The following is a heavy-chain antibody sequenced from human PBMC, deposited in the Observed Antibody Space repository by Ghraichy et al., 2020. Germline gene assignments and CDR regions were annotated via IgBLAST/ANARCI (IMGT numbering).Heavy chain of an antibody. CDR2: ISSGGSSI. D-gene: IGHD1-7*01. CDR1: GFTFSIYE. J-gene: IGHJ6*02. CDR3: ARATGTTSRDNYNGMDV. Sequence: GGSLRLSCAASGFTFSIYEMNWVRQAPGKGLEWVSYISSGGSSIWYADSVKGRFTNSRDNAKNSLYLQMNSLRAEDTAVYYCARATGTTSRDNYNGMDVWGQGTTVNVSS. V-gene: IGHV3-48*03.